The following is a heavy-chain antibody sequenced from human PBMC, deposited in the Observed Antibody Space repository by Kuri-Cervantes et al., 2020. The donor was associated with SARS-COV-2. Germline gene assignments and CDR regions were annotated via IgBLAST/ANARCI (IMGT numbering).Heavy chain of an antibody. CDR1: GFTFSSYS. V-gene: IGHV3-48*01. CDR2: ISSSSSTI. CDR3: ARDYYDFWSGYYVPYYYYYYGMDV. J-gene: IGHJ6*02. Sequence: GESLKISCAASGFTFSSYSTNWVRQAPGKGLEWVSYISSSSSTIYYADSVKGRFTISRDNAKNSLYLQMNSLRVEDTAVYYCARDYYDFWSGYYVPYYYYYYGMDVWGQGTTVTVSS. D-gene: IGHD3-3*01.